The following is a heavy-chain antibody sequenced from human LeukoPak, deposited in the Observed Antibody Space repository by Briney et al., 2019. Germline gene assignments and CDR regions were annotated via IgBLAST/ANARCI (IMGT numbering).Heavy chain of an antibody. D-gene: IGHD3-22*01. J-gene: IGHJ4*02. CDR2: ISGSSGII. V-gene: IGHV3-48*01. Sequence: GGSLRLSCAASGFTFNTYTMNWVRQAPGKGLEWVSYISGSSGIIDYADSVRGRFTISRDNAKNSLYLQMNSLRAEDTAVYYCARELNYYDSSGYFDYWGQGTLVTVSS. CDR3: ARELNYYDSSGYFDY. CDR1: GFTFNTYT.